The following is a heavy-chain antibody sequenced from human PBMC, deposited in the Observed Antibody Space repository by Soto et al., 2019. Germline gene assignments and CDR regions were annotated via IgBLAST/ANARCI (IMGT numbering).Heavy chain of an antibody. Sequence: GASVKVSCKASGYTFTGYYMHWVRQAPGQGLEWMGWINPNSGGTNYAQRFQGWVTMTRDTSISTAYMELSRLRSDDTAVYYCASGSSSFTNYFDYWGQGTLVTVSS. CDR3: ASGSSSFTNYFDY. V-gene: IGHV1-2*04. CDR2: INPNSGGT. D-gene: IGHD6-13*01. J-gene: IGHJ4*02. CDR1: GYTFTGYY.